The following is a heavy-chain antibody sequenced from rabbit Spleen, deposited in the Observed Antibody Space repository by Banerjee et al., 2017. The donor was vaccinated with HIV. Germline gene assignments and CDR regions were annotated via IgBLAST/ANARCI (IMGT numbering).Heavy chain of an antibody. V-gene: IGHV1S45*01. CDR2: INAVSGNT. Sequence: EQLEESGGGLVKPEGSLTLTCKASGVSFSNKAVMCWVRQAPGKGLEWIACINAVSGNTVYATWAKGRFPISRTSSTTVTLQMTSLTAADTAAYFCARDAGTSFSTYGMDLWGQGTLVTVS. D-gene: IGHD8-1*01. J-gene: IGHJ6*01. CDR1: GVSFSNKAV. CDR3: ARDAGTSFSTYGMDL.